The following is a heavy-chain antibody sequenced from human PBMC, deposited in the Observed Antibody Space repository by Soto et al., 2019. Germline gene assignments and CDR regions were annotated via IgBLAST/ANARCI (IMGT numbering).Heavy chain of an antibody. CDR2: IYSSGSS. CDR1: GGSFSGYY. J-gene: IGHJ6*02. D-gene: IGHD6-13*01. CDR3: ARDGAAVRGGGMDV. Sequence: SETLSLTCAVYGGSFSGYYWSWVRQPPGKGLEWIGYIYSSGSSIYNSSLKSRVTLSVDTSKNQFSLKLRSVTAADTAVYYCARDGAAVRGGGMDVWGQGTTVTVSS. V-gene: IGHV4-59*01.